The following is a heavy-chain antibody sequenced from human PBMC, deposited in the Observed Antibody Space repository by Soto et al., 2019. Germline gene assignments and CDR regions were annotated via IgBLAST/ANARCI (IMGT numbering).Heavy chain of an antibody. CDR1: GKEFTCYY. Sequence: ASVRSAYSAFGKEFTCYYLHYVRQAPGHRIEWMGWINAGNGDTKYSQKCQDRVTITRDTSANIVYMEMSSLRSEDTTVYYCARDVSSSIDCWGQGTLVTVSS. CDR3: ARDVSSSIDC. CDR2: INAGNGDT. D-gene: IGHD6-6*01. J-gene: IGHJ4*02. V-gene: IGHV1-3*01.